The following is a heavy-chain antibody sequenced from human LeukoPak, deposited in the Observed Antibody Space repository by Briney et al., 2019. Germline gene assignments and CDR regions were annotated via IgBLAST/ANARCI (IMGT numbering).Heavy chain of an antibody. CDR2: IWYDGSNK. CDR1: GFTFSSYG. J-gene: IGHJ3*02. V-gene: IGHV3-33*01. CDR3: AREEVVAVVHDAFDI. D-gene: IGHD5-12*01. Sequence: GGSLRLSCAASGFTFSSYGMHWVRQAPGKGLEWVAVIWYDGSNKYYADSVKGRFTISRDNSKNTLYLQMNSLRAEDTAVYYCAREEVVAVVHDAFDIWGQGTMVTVSS.